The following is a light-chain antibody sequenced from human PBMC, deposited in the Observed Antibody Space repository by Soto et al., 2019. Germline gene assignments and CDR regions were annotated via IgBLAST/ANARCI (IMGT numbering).Light chain of an antibody. V-gene: IGKV3-15*01. Sequence: EIVMTQSPATLSVSPGERVTLSCRARQSVSSNLAWYQQKPGQAPRLLIYGASTRATGIPARFSGSGSGTEFPLTIISLQSEDFAVYYCQQYNNWPLTFGGGTKVEIK. CDR1: QSVSSN. J-gene: IGKJ4*01. CDR2: GAS. CDR3: QQYNNWPLT.